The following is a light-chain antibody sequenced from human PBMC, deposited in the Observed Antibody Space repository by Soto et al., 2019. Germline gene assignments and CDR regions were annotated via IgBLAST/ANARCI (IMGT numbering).Light chain of an antibody. J-gene: IGLJ1*01. CDR3: GADHGSGSNFVYV. CDR1: SDYSFYK. V-gene: IGLV9-49*03. CDR2: VGPNGIVG. Sequence: QLVLTQPPSASASLGASVTLTCTLSSDYSFYKVDWYQLRPGRGPRFVMRVGPNGIVGSRGDGIPDHFSVSGSGLNRYLTIKNIQEEDESDYHCGADHGSGSNFVYVFATGTKLTVL.